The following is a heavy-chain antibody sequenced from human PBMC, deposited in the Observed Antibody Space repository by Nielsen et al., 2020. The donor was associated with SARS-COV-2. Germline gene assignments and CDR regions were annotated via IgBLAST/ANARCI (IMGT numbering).Heavy chain of an antibody. V-gene: IGHV3-74*01. J-gene: IGHJ5*02. CDR3: AKDSATGYYDSSGHNWFDP. CDR1: GFTFSSYW. Sequence: GGSLRLSCAASGFTFSSYWMHWVRQAPGKGLVWVSRINSDGSSTSYADSVKGRFTISRDNAKNTLYLQMNSLRAEDTAVYYCAKDSATGYYDSSGHNWFDPWGQGTLVTVSS. CDR2: INSDGSST. D-gene: IGHD3-22*01.